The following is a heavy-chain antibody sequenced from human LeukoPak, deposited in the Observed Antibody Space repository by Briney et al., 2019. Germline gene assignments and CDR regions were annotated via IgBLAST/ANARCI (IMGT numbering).Heavy chain of an antibody. D-gene: IGHD3-22*01. CDR2: IYYSGST. Sequence: PSETLSLTCTVSGGSISSYYWSWFRQPPGKGLEWIGYIYYSGSTNYNPSLKSRVTISVDTSKNQFSLKLSSVTAADTAVYYCARRIWDSSGYYYVGAFDIWGQGTMVTVSS. J-gene: IGHJ3*02. CDR3: ARRIWDSSGYYYVGAFDI. V-gene: IGHV4-59*08. CDR1: GGSISSYY.